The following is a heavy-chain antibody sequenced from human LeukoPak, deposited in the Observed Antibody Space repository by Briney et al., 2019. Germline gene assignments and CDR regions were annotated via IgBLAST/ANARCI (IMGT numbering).Heavy chain of an antibody. Sequence: PSETLSLTCTVSGGSISSSSYYWGWIRQPPGKGLEWIGSIYYSGSTYYNPSLKSRVTISVDTSKNQFSLKLSSVTAADTAVYYCARSNYVWGSYRPRQSDAFDIWGQGTIVTVSS. CDR2: IYYSGST. D-gene: IGHD3-16*02. J-gene: IGHJ3*02. V-gene: IGHV4-39*01. CDR1: GGSISSSSYY. CDR3: ARSNYVWGSYRPRQSDAFDI.